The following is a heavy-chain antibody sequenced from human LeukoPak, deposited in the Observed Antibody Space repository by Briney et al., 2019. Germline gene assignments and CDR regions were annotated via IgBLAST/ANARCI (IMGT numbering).Heavy chain of an antibody. Sequence: GGSLRLSCAASGFTFSSYEMNWVRQVPGKGLEWVSYISSSGSTIYIADSVKGRFTISRDNAKNSLYLQMNSLRAEDTAVYYCARERGYSGYDYFIDSPSDYWGQGTLVTVSS. CDR3: ARERGYSGYDYFIDSPSDY. J-gene: IGHJ4*02. D-gene: IGHD5-12*01. V-gene: IGHV3-48*03. CDR1: GFTFSSYE. CDR2: ISSSGSTI.